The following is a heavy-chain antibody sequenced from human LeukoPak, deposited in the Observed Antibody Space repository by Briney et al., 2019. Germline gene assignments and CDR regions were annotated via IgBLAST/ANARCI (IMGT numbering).Heavy chain of an antibody. CDR3: IRQDCGASGCSHPDY. V-gene: IGHV3-73*01. D-gene: IGHD2-21*01. CDR1: GFTFSGSK. J-gene: IGHJ4*02. CDR2: ITSKADSYST. Sequence: GGSLKLSCVASGFTFSGSKMHWVRQASGKGLEWVGCITSKADSYSTIYAASVKGRFTISRDDSKNTAYLQMNSLKTEDTAVYYCIRQDCGASGCSHPDYWGRGTLVTVSS.